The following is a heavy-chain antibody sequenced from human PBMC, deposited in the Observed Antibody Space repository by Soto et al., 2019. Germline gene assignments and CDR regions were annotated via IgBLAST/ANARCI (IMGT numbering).Heavy chain of an antibody. CDR2: ISAYNGNT. CDR1: GYTFTSYG. J-gene: IGHJ6*02. CDR3: ASKRRRAAAGSYYYYGMDV. D-gene: IGHD6-25*01. V-gene: IGHV1-18*04. Sequence: ASVKVSCKASGYTFTSYGISWVRQAPGQGLQWMGWISAYNGNTNYAQKLQGRVTMTTDTSTSTAYMELRSLRSGDTAVYYCASKRRRAAAGSYYYYGMDVWGQGTTVTVSS.